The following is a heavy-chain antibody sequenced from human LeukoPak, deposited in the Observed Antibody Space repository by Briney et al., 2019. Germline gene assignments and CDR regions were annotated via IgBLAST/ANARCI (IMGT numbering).Heavy chain of an antibody. V-gene: IGHV4-59*01. CDR1: GGSISSYY. Sequence: PSETLSLTCTVSGGSISSYYWSWIRQPPGKGLEWIGYIYYSGGTNYNPSLKSRVTISVDTSKNQFSLKLSSVTAADTAVYYCARGIAVAGTDYWGQGTLVTVSS. D-gene: IGHD6-13*01. CDR3: ARGIAVAGTDY. J-gene: IGHJ4*02. CDR2: IYYSGGT.